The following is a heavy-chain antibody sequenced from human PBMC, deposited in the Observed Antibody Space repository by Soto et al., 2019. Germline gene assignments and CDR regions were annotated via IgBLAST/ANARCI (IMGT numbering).Heavy chain of an antibody. CDR2: IIPIFGTA. D-gene: IGHD3-3*01. CDR1: GGTFSSYA. V-gene: IGHV1-69*01. J-gene: IGHJ6*02. CDR3: ASNGRSTIFGVVAYGMDV. Sequence: QVQLVQSGAEVKKPGSSVKVSCKASGGTFSSYAISWVRQAPGQGLEWMGGIIPIFGTANYAQKFQGRVTITADESTSTAYMEQSRLRSEDTAVYYCASNGRSTIFGVVAYGMDVWGQGTTVTVSS.